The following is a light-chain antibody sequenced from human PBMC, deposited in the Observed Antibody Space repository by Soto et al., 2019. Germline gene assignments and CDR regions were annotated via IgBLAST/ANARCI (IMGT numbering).Light chain of an antibody. J-gene: IGKJ1*01. V-gene: IGKV1-27*01. CDR3: QKYSGAPPT. CDR1: QAIGIY. CDR2: AAS. Sequence: DIQMTQSPSSLSTSVGDRVTITCRASQAIGIYLAWYQQKPGKVPKLLIYAASTLQSGVPSRFSGSGSGTDFTLTINSRQPEDVETYYCQKYSGAPPTFGQGTKVEIK.